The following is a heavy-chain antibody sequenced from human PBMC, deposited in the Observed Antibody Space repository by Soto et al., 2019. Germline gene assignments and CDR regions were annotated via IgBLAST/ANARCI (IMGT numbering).Heavy chain of an antibody. V-gene: IGHV4-39*01. D-gene: IGHD2-21*01. J-gene: IGHJ5*02. CDR1: GGSISTSRSY. CDR3: ARQPRTGDTDVWFDP. Sequence: QLQLLESGPGLVKASETLSLTCSVSGGSISTSRSYWAWIRQPPGKGLEWLANIFYSGSTFYNPFLGSRVSVSVDTSKNEFSLKLRSVSAADTAVYYCARQPRTGDTDVWFDPWGQGALVTVSS. CDR2: IFYSGST.